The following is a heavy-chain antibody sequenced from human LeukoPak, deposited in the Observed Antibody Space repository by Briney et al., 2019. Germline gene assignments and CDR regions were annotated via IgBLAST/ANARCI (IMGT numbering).Heavy chain of an antibody. Sequence: GESLQISFWGSGYRFSFYWIAWVRQMPGKGLQWMGIIYPDDSDTRYSSSFQGQVTISADKSISTAYLQWSSLKASDTAMYYCARPLTTSYDAFDIWGQGTMVTVSS. V-gene: IGHV5-51*01. J-gene: IGHJ3*02. CDR3: ARPLTTSYDAFDI. D-gene: IGHD2/OR15-2a*01. CDR2: IYPDDSDT. CDR1: GYRFSFYW.